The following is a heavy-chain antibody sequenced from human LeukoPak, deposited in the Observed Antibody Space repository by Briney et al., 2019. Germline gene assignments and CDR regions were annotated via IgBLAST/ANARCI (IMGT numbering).Heavy chain of an antibody. V-gene: IGHV4-39*01. CDR2: IYYSGST. J-gene: IGHJ4*02. CDR1: GGSISSSSYY. Sequence: KSSETLSLTCTVSGGSISSSSYYWGWIRQPPGKGLEWIGSIYYSGSTYYNPSLKSRVTISVDTSKNQFSLKLSSVTAAATAVVCCARHGSYGGFFDYWGQGTLVTGSS. D-gene: IGHD4-17*01. CDR3: ARHGSYGGFFDY.